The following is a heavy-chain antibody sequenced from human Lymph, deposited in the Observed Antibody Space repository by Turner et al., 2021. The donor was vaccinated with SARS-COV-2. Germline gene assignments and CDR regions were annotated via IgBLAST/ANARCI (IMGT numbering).Heavy chain of an antibody. Sequence: QVQLQESCPRLVKPLETLSLTCTVSGGSMNNNYWSWIRQPPGKRLEWIGFIFYRGSNNYNPALKSRVTISVDTSENQFSLKLTSVTAADTAIYYCARQTVNNWVDPWGQGTLVTVSS. D-gene: IGHD2-21*02. J-gene: IGHJ5*02. CDR1: GGSMNNNY. V-gene: IGHV4-59*01. CDR2: IFYRGSN. CDR3: ARQTVNNWVDP.